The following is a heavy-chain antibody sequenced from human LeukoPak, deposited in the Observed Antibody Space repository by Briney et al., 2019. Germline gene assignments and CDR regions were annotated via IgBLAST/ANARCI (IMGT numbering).Heavy chain of an antibody. Sequence: KTGGSLRLSCAASGFTFSDYYMSWIRQAPGKGLEWVSYISSSGSTIYYADSVKGRFTIYRDNAKTSLYLQMNSLRAEDTAVYYCARAGRVQLLAPKNAFDIWGQGTMVTVSS. J-gene: IGHJ3*02. CDR2: ISSSGSTI. CDR1: GFTFSDYY. CDR3: ARAGRVQLLAPKNAFDI. D-gene: IGHD2-2*01. V-gene: IGHV3-11*01.